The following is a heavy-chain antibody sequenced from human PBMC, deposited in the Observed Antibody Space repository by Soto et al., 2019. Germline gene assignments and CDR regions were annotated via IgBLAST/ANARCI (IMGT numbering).Heavy chain of an antibody. D-gene: IGHD2-2*02. CDR3: AKMGDCSSTSCYTGLNWFDP. J-gene: IGHJ5*02. CDR1: GFTFSSYA. CDR2: ISGSGGST. V-gene: IGHV3-23*01. Sequence: EVQLLESGGGLVQPGGSLRLSCAASGFTFSSYAMSWVRQAPGKGLEWVSAISGSGGSTYYADSVKGRFTISRDNSKNTLYLQKNSLRAEDTAVYYCAKMGDCSSTSCYTGLNWFDPWGQGTLVTVSS.